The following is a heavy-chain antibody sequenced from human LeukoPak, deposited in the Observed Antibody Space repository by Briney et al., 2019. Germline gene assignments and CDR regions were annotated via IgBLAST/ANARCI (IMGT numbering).Heavy chain of an antibody. D-gene: IGHD3-16*01. CDR3: AKERGWGSYWYFDL. J-gene: IGHJ2*01. CDR1: GFTFSSYG. Sequence: GGSLRLSCAASGFTFSSYGMHWVRQAPGKGLEWVAFIRYDGSNKYYADSVKGRFTISRDNSKNTLYLQMNSLRAEDTAVYYCAKERGWGSYWYFDLWGRGTLVTVSS. V-gene: IGHV3-30*02. CDR2: IRYDGSNK.